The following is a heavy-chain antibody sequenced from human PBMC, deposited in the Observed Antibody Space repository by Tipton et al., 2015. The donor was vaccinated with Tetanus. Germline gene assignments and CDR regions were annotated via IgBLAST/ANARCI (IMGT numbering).Heavy chain of an antibody. CDR2: IYESGDT. CDR1: GGSIRGGTFY. V-gene: IGHV4-39*07. J-gene: IGHJ4*02. CDR3: ARDQARGARGWNYFDY. D-gene: IGHD1-26*01. Sequence: TLSLTCTVSGGSIRGGTFYWGWIRQPPGKGLEWIGSIYESGDTYYIPSLKSRVTILVDTTKNQFSLKLKSVTAADTAVYYCARDQARGARGWNYFDYWGQGSLVTVSS.